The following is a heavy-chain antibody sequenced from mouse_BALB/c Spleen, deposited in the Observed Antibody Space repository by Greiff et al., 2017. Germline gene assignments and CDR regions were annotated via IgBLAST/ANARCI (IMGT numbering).Heavy chain of an antibody. CDR1: GYTFTDYA. J-gene: IGHJ3*01. Sequence: VQLHQSGPELVRPGVSVKISCKGSGYTFTDYAMHWVKQSHAKSLEWIGAISTYSGNTNYNQKFKGKATMTVDKSSSTAYMELARLTSEDSAIYYCARGDFWFAYWGQGTLVTVSA. CDR3: ARGDFWFAY. V-gene: IGHV1-67*01. D-gene: IGHD3-3*01. CDR2: ISTYSGNT.